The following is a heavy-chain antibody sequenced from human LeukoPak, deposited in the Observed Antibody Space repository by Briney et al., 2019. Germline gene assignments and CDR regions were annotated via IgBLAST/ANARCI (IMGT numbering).Heavy chain of an antibody. J-gene: IGHJ4*02. Sequence: GGSLRLSCAASEFTFRNYAMIWVRQAPGMGPEWVSAISGSGRGTYYADSVKGRFTVSRDNSKNTLYLQMNSLRAEDTAVYYCARDKFGGTDYWGQGTLVTVSS. CDR3: ARDKFGGTDY. CDR1: EFTFRNYA. D-gene: IGHD3-16*01. V-gene: IGHV3-23*01. CDR2: ISGSGRGT.